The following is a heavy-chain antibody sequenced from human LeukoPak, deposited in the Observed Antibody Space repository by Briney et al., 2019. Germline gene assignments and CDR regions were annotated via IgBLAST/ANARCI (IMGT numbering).Heavy chain of an antibody. Sequence: SQTLSLTYTVSGGSISSGDYYWSWIRQPPGKGLGWIGYIYYSGSTYYNPPLKSRVTISVDTSKNQFSLKLSSVTPADTAVYYCARVEWIGDYGIPFDYWGQGTLVTVSS. J-gene: IGHJ4*02. CDR3: ARVEWIGDYGIPFDY. V-gene: IGHV4-30-4*01. CDR2: IYYSGST. CDR1: GGSISSGDYY. D-gene: IGHD3-3*01.